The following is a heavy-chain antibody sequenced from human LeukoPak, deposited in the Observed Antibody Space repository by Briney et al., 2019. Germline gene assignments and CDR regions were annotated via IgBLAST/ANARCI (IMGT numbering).Heavy chain of an antibody. J-gene: IGHJ3*02. CDR3: AKRRGNSGFDAFDI. CDR1: GFTFSSYE. V-gene: IGHV3-48*03. Sequence: GGSLRLSCAASGFTFSSYEMNWVRQAPGKGLEWVSYISSSGSTIYYADSVKGRFTISRDNSKNTLYLQMNSLRAEDTAVYYCAKRRGNSGFDAFDIWGQGTMVTVSS. D-gene: IGHD4-23*01. CDR2: ISSSGSTI.